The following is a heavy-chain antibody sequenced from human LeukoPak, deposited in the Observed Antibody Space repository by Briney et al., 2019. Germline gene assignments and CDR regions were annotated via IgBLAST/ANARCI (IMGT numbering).Heavy chain of an antibody. Sequence: PGGSLRLSCAASGFTFSSYAMSWVRQAPGKGLEWVSAISGSGGSTYYADSVKGRFTISRYNSKNTLYLQMNSLRAEDTAVYYCAKDGDILSLHHPVDYWGQGTLVTVSS. V-gene: IGHV3-23*01. D-gene: IGHD2-15*01. J-gene: IGHJ4*02. CDR2: ISGSGGST. CDR3: AKDGDILSLHHPVDY. CDR1: GFTFSSYA.